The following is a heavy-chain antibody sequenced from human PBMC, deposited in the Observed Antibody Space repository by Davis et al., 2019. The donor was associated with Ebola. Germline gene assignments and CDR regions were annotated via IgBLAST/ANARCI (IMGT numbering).Heavy chain of an antibody. J-gene: IGHJ4*02. Sequence: GESLKISCAVSGFFFSSYAMSWVRQAPGKGLEWVSGISGSGDTTYYADSVKGRFTISRDNSMNTLYLQMNSLRAEDTAVYYCAKDGPVRRDGFAKNYWGQGTLVTVSS. V-gene: IGHV3-23*01. D-gene: IGHD5-24*01. CDR2: ISGSGDTT. CDR3: AKDGPVRRDGFAKNY. CDR1: GFFFSSYA.